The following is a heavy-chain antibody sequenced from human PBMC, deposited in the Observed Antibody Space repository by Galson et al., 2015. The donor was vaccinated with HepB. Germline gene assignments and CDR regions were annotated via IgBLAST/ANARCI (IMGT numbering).Heavy chain of an antibody. D-gene: IGHD3-10*01. J-gene: IGHJ4*02. CDR1: SISSSNYY. CDR2: IHYNGNT. V-gene: IGHV4-39*01. Sequence: SISSSNYYWGWIRQPPGKGLEWIGSIHYNGNTNYNPSLKSRVIISVDTSKNQFSLKLSSVTAADTAVFYCARRPHYFDYWGQGTLVTVSS. CDR3: ARRPHYFDY.